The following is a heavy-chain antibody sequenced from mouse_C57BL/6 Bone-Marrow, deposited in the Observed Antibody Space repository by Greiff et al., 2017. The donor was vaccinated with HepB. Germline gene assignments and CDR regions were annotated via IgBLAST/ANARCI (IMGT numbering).Heavy chain of an antibody. CDR3: ARIYYDSAWFAY. CDR1: GYTFTSYW. D-gene: IGHD2-4*01. V-gene: IGHV1-61*01. J-gene: IGHJ3*01. CDR2: IYPSDSET. Sequence: QVQLKQPGAELVRPGSSVKLSCKASGYTFTSYWMDWVKQRPGQGLEWIGNIYPSDSETHYNQKFKDKATLTVDKSSSTAYMQLSSLTSEDSAVYYCARIYYDSAWFAYWGQGTLVTVSA.